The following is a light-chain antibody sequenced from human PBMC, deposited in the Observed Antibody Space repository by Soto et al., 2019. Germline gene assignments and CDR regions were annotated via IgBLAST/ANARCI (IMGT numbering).Light chain of an antibody. V-gene: IGKV3-20*01. CDR2: GVS. Sequence: EIVLTQSPGTLSLSPGERATLSCRASQSVTSNYLAWYQQKPGQAPRLLIYGVSSRVTGIPDRFSGSGSATDFTLTISRLEPEDFAVYYCQHYGRSPTFGQGTRLEIK. CDR1: QSVTSNY. CDR3: QHYGRSPT. J-gene: IGKJ5*01.